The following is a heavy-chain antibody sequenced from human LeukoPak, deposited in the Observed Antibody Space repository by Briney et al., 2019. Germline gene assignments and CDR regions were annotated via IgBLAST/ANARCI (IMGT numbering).Heavy chain of an antibody. J-gene: IGHJ4*02. CDR1: GYSIRSGYH. V-gene: IGHV4-38-2*02. CDR3: ARGGGSPDY. Sequence: PSETLSLTCSVSGYSIRSGYHWAWFRQAPGKGLEWMGSIYQSGSTYDNLSLKSRVTLSVDTSRNQFSLKLSSVTAADTAVYYCARGGGSPDYWGQGTLVTVSS. CDR2: IYQSGST. D-gene: IGHD1-26*01.